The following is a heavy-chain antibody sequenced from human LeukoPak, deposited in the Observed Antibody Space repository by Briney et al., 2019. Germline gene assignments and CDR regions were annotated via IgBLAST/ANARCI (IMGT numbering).Heavy chain of an antibody. CDR1: GYTFTSYG. CDR2: ISAYNGNT. CDR3: ARGPSSIVVPAAIGAGTVGSAFDI. J-gene: IGHJ3*02. Sequence: ASVKVSCKASGYTFTSYGISWVRQAPGQGLEWMGWISAYNGNTNYAQKLQGRVTMTTDTSTSTAYMELRSLRSDDTAVYYCARGPSSIVVPAAIGAGTVGSAFDIWGQGTMVTVSS. D-gene: IGHD2-2*01. V-gene: IGHV1-18*01.